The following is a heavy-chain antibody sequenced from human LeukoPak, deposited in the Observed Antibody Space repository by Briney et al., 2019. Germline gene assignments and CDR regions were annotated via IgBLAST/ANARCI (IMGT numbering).Heavy chain of an antibody. V-gene: IGHV3-21*01. Sequence: GGSLRLSCAASGFTFNNYNMNWVRQAPGRALEWVSSITSSGTYIFYADSVKGRFTISRDNAKNSLYLQMNSLGPEDTAVYYCARDPCSGNYGNYYYYMDVWGKRTTVTISS. CDR1: GFTFNNYN. J-gene: IGHJ6*03. CDR3: ARDPCSGNYGNYYYYMDV. CDR2: ITSSGTYI. D-gene: IGHD3-22*01.